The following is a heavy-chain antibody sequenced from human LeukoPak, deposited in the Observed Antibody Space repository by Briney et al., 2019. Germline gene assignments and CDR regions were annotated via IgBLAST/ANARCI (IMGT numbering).Heavy chain of an antibody. Sequence: SETLSLTCTVSGGSISSSSYYWGWIRQPPGKGLEWIGSIYYSGGTYYNPSLKSRVTISVDTSKNQFSLKLSSVTAADTAVYYCARDLTTVTTVAFDIWGQGTMVTVSS. CDR2: IYYSGGT. D-gene: IGHD4-11*01. CDR1: GGSISSSSYY. V-gene: IGHV4-39*07. CDR3: ARDLTTVTTVAFDI. J-gene: IGHJ3*02.